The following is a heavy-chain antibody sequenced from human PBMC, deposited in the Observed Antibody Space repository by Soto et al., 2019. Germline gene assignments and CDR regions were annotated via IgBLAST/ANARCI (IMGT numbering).Heavy chain of an antibody. D-gene: IGHD3-10*01. Sequence: PSETLSLTCTVSGGSISSYYWSWIRQPPGKGLEWIGYIYYSGSTNYNPSLKSRVTISVDTSKNQFSLKLSSVTAADTAVYYCARIITMVRGVIITTGWFDPWGQGTLVTVSS. CDR3: ARIITMVRGVIITTGWFDP. CDR2: IYYSGST. CDR1: GGSISSYY. V-gene: IGHV4-59*01. J-gene: IGHJ5*02.